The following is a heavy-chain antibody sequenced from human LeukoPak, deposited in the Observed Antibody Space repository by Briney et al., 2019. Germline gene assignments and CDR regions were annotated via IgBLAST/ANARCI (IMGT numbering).Heavy chain of an antibody. D-gene: IGHD5-18*01. CDR3: AREAYSSAYYFDY. CDR2: INTNTGNP. V-gene: IGHV7-4-1*02. Sequence: ASVKVSCKASVYTFTSYAMNWVRQAPGQGLEWMGWINTNTGNPSYARGFTGRFVFSLDTSVSTAYLQISSLKAEDTAVYYCAREAYSSAYYFDYWGQGTLVTVSS. CDR1: VYTFTSYA. J-gene: IGHJ4*02.